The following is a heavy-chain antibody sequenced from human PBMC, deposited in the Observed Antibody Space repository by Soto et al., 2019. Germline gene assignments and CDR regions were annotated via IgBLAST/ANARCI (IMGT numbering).Heavy chain of an antibody. J-gene: IGHJ4*02. Sequence: EVQLVESGGALVKPGGSLRLSCVVSGFPFINAWLNWVRQAPGRELEWIGRIKSNAEGGATEYAAPVKGRFTISRDDSKNTIYLQMSSLKTEDTAVYYCTTDLGWTGGDFWGQGTLVTVSS. V-gene: IGHV3-15*02. CDR1: GFPFINAW. D-gene: IGHD7-27*01. CDR2: IKSNAEGGAT. CDR3: TTDLGWTGGDF.